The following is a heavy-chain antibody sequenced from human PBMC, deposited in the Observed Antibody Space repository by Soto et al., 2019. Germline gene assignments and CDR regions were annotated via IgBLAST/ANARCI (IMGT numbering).Heavy chain of an antibody. D-gene: IGHD4-17*01. CDR3: ARARYGDYVSDY. CDR2: ISSCSSTI. CDR1: GFTFSSYS. Sequence: GGSLRLSCAASGFTFSSYSMNWVRQAPGKGLEWVSYISSCSSTIYYADSVKGRFTISRDNAKNSLYLQMNSLRAEDTAMYYCARARYGDYVSDYWGQGTLVTVSS. J-gene: IGHJ4*02. V-gene: IGHV3-48*01.